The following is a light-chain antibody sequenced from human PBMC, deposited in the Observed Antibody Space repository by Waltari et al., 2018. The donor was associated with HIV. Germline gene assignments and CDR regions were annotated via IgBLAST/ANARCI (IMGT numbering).Light chain of an antibody. Sequence: QSALTQPASVSGSPGQSITISCTGTSSDVGGYNYVSWYQQHPGKAPKLMIYEVSNRPHGVSNRSSGSKSGKTAPLTILGLQAEDEADYYCSSYTSSSTPHVVFGGGTKLTVL. CDR3: SSYTSSSTPHVV. CDR2: EVS. V-gene: IGLV2-14*01. CDR1: SSDVGGYNY. J-gene: IGLJ2*01.